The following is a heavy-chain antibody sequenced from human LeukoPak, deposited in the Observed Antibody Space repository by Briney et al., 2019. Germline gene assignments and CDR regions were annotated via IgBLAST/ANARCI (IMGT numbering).Heavy chain of an antibody. Sequence: GASVKVSCKASGYTFAGYYMHWVRQAPGQGLEWMGWINPNSGGTNYAQKFQGWVTMTRDTSIGTAYMELSSLRSEDTAVYFCATNYYYFMDVWGKGTTVTVSS. CDR2: INPNSGGT. CDR3: ATNYYYFMDV. J-gene: IGHJ6*03. V-gene: IGHV1-2*04. CDR1: GYTFAGYY.